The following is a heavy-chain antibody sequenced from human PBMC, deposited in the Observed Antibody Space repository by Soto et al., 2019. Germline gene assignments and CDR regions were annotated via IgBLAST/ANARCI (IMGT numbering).Heavy chain of an antibody. CDR3: ARDRLPDYGDYAYFDY. J-gene: IGHJ4*02. Sequence: PSETLSLTCAVSGYSISSGYYWGWIRQPPGKGLEWIGSIYHSGSTYYNPSLKSRVTISVDTSKNQFSLKLSSVTAADTAVYYCARDRLPDYGDYAYFDYWGQGTLVTVSS. D-gene: IGHD4-17*01. V-gene: IGHV4-38-2*02. CDR1: GYSISSGYY. CDR2: IYHSGST.